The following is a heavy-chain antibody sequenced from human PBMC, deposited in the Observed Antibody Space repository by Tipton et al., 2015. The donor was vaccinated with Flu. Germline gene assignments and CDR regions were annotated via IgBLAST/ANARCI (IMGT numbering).Heavy chain of an antibody. CDR3: ARGRSSSLVFRWFDL. V-gene: IGHV4-34*01. CDR1: GGSFNNHY. D-gene: IGHD2-2*01. CDR2: VNHSGGT. J-gene: IGHJ5*02. Sequence: TLSLTCAVYGGSFNNHYWTWIRQTPGKGLQWLGEVNHSGGTNYNPSLKTRVIISKDTSKNQFSLRLTSVTAADTARYFCARGRSSSLVFRWFDLWGQGTQVIVSS.